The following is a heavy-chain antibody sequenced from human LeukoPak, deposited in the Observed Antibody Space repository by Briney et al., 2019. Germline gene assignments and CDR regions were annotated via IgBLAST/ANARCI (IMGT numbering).Heavy chain of an antibody. V-gene: IGHV3-7*03. CDR3: AREADSDYFY. CDR1: AFIFSGHW. Sequence: GGSLRLSCEGSAFIFSGHWMNWVRQTPGKGLEWVASIKEDGSVRQYVDSVKGRFSISRDNTKGSLFLQLNSLRAEDTAVYYCAREADSDYFYWGQGTLVTASS. J-gene: IGHJ4*02. CDR2: IKEDGSVR. D-gene: IGHD4-11*01.